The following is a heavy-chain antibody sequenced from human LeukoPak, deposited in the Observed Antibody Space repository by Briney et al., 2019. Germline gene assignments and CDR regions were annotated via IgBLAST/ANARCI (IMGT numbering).Heavy chain of an antibody. V-gene: IGHV1-24*01. D-gene: IGHD5-18*01. CDR2: FDPEDGET. CDR1: GYTLTELS. Sequence: ASVTVSCKVSGYTLTELSMHWVRQAPGKGLEWMGGFDPEDGETINAQKFQGRVTMTEDTSTDTAYMELSSLRSEDTAVYYCATDGDRYGYELDYWGQGTLVTVSS. CDR3: ATDGDRYGYELDY. J-gene: IGHJ4*02.